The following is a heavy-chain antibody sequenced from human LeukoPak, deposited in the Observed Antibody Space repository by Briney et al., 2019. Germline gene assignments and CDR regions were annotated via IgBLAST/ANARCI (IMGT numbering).Heavy chain of an antibody. CDR1: GYTFTGYY. J-gene: IGHJ4*02. D-gene: IGHD4-17*01. CDR2: MNPNSGNT. CDR3: ARRSPRRTVLRVVSRGIDY. Sequence: GASVKVSCKASGYTFTGYYMHWVRQAPGQGLEWMGWMNPNSGNTGYAQKFQGRVTMTRNTSISTAYMELSSLRSEDTAVYYCARRSPRRTVLRVVSRGIDYWGQGTLVTVSS. V-gene: IGHV1-8*02.